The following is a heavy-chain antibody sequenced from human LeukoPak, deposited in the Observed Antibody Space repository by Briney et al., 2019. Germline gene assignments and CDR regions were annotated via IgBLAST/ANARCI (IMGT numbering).Heavy chain of an antibody. CDR1: GYTFTGYY. J-gene: IGHJ4*02. CDR2: TNPNSGGT. CDR3: ASLSDSGSYFAVDY. Sequence: ASVKVSCKASGYTFTGYYMHWVRQAPGQGLEWMGRTNPNSGGTNYAQKFQGRVTMTRDTSISTAYMELSRLRPDDTAVYYCASLSDSGSYFAVDYWGQGTLVTVSS. D-gene: IGHD1-26*01. V-gene: IGHV1-2*06.